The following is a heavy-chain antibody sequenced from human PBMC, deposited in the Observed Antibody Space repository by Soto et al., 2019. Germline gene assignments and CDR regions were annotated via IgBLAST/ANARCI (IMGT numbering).Heavy chain of an antibody. Sequence: ASVKVSCKASGYTFTNYAIHWVRQAPGQRLEWMGWINAGNANTKYSQKFQDRVTITRDTSASTTYMDLSSLRSEDTAVYYCATGPRSGNYFLSYFDYWGQGTLVNVSS. CDR3: ATGPRSGNYFLSYFDY. CDR2: INAGNANT. J-gene: IGHJ4*02. V-gene: IGHV1-3*01. CDR1: GYTFTNYA. D-gene: IGHD3-22*01.